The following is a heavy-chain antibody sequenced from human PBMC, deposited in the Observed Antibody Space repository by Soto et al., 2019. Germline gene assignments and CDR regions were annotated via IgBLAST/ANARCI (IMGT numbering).Heavy chain of an antibody. CDR3: ANDIENSYGYDYYYGMAV. Sequence: GGSLRLSCAASGFAFDYYAMHWVRQVPGKGLEWVSGITWNSGRRGYADSVKGRFTISRDNAENSLYLQMNSLRPEDTALYYCANDIENSYGYDYYYGMAVWGQGTTVTVSS. V-gene: IGHV3-9*01. D-gene: IGHD3-16*01. J-gene: IGHJ6*02. CDR2: ITWNSGRR. CDR1: GFAFDYYA.